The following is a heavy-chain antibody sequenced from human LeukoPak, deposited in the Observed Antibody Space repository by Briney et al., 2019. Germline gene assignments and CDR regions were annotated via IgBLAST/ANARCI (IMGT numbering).Heavy chain of an antibody. Sequence: PSETLSLTCTVSGGSISSGDYYWNWIRQHPGKGLEWIGYIYTSGSSYYNPSLKSRVTISVDTSNNQFSLKVNSVTAADTAVYYCARGSPRYFDSRTIKGAFDIWGQGTMVTVSS. J-gene: IGHJ3*02. CDR3: ARGSPRYFDSRTIKGAFDI. CDR1: GGSISSGDYY. V-gene: IGHV4-31*03. CDR2: IYTSGSS. D-gene: IGHD3-9*01.